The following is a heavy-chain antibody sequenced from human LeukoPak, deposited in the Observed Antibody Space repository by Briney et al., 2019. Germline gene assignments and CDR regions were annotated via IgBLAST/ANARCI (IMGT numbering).Heavy chain of an antibody. V-gene: IGHV1-2*02. CDR1: GYTFTGYY. J-gene: IGHJ5*02. CDR3: ARDRYYDRNWFDP. D-gene: IGHD3-22*01. CDR2: INPNSGGT. Sequence: ASVKVSCKASGYTFTGYYMHWVRQAPGQGLEWMGWINPNSGGTKYAQKFQDRVTMTRDTSISTAYMELSRLRSDDTAVYYCARDRYYDRNWFDPWGQGTLVTVSS.